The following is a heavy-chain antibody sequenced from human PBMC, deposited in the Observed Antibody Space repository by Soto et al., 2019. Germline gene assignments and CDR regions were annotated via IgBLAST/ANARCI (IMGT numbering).Heavy chain of an antibody. Sequence: EVQLVESGGGLVQPGGSLRLSCAASGFTFSSYWMSWVRQAPGKGLEWVANIKQDGSEKYYVDSVKGRFTISRDNAKNSLYLQMNSLRAEDTAVYYCARGEGIVEVPAAMGFDPWGQGTLVTVSS. CDR3: ARGEGIVEVPAAMGFDP. CDR1: GFTFSSYW. D-gene: IGHD2-2*01. CDR2: IKQDGSEK. J-gene: IGHJ5*02. V-gene: IGHV3-7*03.